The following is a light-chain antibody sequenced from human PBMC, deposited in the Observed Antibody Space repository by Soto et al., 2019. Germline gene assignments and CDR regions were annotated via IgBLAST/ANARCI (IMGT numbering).Light chain of an antibody. V-gene: IGKV1-9*01. CDR1: QDISTY. CDR3: QQFYTYLLT. Sequence: DIHLTQSPSFLSASFIYIVTVRCXASQDISTYLAWYQQKPGEAPKLLISDGSTLQSGVPSRFSASGSGIEFTLTITSLQPEDFATFYCQQFYTYLLTFGGGTKVDIK. CDR2: DGS. J-gene: IGKJ4*01.